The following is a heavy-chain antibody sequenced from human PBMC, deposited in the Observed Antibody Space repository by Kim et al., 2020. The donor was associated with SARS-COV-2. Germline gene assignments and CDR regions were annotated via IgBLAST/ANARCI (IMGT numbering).Heavy chain of an antibody. CDR3: ARDGHGDLDAFDI. CDR2: IYTSGST. V-gene: IGHV4-61*02. CDR1: GGSISSGSYY. J-gene: IGHJ3*02. D-gene: IGHD4-17*01. Sequence: SETLSLTCTVSGGSISSGSYYWSWIRQPAGKGLEWIGRIYTSGSTNYNPSLKSRVTISVDTSKNQFSLKLSSVTAADTAVYYCARDGHGDLDAFDIWGQGTMVTVSS.